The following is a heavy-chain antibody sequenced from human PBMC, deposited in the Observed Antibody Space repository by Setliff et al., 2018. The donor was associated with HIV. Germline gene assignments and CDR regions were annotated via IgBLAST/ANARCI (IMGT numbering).Heavy chain of an antibody. Sequence: LSLTCTVSGGSISSSSYYWGWIRQPPGKGLEWIGSIYYSGSTYYNPSLKSRVTISVDTSKNQFSLKLSSVTAADTAVYYCARVVDTAMTDYYMDVWGKGTTVTVSS. V-gene: IGHV4-39*01. CDR2: IYYSGST. D-gene: IGHD5-18*01. J-gene: IGHJ6*03. CDR1: GGSISSSSYY. CDR3: ARVVDTAMTDYYMDV.